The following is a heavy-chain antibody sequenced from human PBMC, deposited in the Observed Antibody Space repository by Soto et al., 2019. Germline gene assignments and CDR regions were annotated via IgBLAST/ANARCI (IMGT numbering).Heavy chain of an antibody. D-gene: IGHD3-22*01. CDR3: ARVGSFYDSSGYSAFDY. J-gene: IGHJ4*02. V-gene: IGHV3-21*05. Sequence: GGSLRLSCSASGFTFSSYAMYWVRQAPGKGLEWVSFISSSGYYIYYADSVKGRFTISRDNAKTSLYLQMSSLRAEDTAVYYCARVGSFYDSSGYSAFDYWGQGTLVTVSS. CDR1: GFTFSSYA. CDR2: ISSSGYYI.